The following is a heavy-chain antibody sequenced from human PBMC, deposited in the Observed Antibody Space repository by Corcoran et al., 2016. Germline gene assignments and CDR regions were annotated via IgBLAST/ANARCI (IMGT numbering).Heavy chain of an antibody. V-gene: IGHV1-46*01. CDR3: ARNYDSGFDY. Sequence: QVQLVQSGAEVKKPGASVKVSCKASGYTFTSYYILWVRQAPGQGLEWMGFINPSGGSTTYAQKFQGRVTMTSDTSTSTVYMEVSSLRSEDTAVYYWARNYDSGFDYWGQGTLVTVSS. CDR2: INPSGGST. D-gene: IGHD3-22*01. J-gene: IGHJ4*02. CDR1: GYTFTSYY.